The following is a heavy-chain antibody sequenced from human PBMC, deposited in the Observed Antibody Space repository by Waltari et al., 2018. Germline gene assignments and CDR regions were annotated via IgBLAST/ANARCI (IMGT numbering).Heavy chain of an antibody. CDR1: GGSFSGYY. Sequence: QVQLQQWGAGLLKPSETLSLTCAVYGGSFSGYYWSWIRQPPGKGLEWIGEINHSGSTNYNPSLKSRVTISVDTSKNQFSLKLSSVTAADTAVYYCARGRKVGGYSYRIDYWGQGTLVTVSS. CDR3: ARGRKVGGYSYRIDY. J-gene: IGHJ4*02. D-gene: IGHD5-18*01. CDR2: INHSGST. V-gene: IGHV4-34*01.